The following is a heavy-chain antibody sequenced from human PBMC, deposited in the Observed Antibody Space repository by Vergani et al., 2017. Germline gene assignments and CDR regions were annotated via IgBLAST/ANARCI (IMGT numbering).Heavy chain of an antibody. CDR1: GGSLSSSNW. J-gene: IGHJ3*02. V-gene: IGHV4-4*02. D-gene: IGHD2-2*01. Sequence: QVQLPESGPGLVKPSGTLSLTCAVSGGSLSSSNWWSWVRQPPGKGLEWIGEIYHSGSTNYNPSLKSRVTISVDKSKNQFSLKLSSVTAADTAVYYCARKSGCSSTSCYDDAFDIWGQGTMVTVSS. CDR2: IYHSGST. CDR3: ARKSGCSSTSCYDDAFDI.